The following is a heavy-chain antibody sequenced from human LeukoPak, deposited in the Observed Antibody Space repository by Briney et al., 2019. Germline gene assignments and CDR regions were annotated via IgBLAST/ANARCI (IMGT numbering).Heavy chain of an antibody. CDR1: GFAFSNYW. D-gene: IGHD1/OR15-1a*01. Sequence: GGSLRLSCVASGFAFSNYWMHWVRQASGKAPVWVSRINPDGTTTDYADSVKGRFTISRDNAKNMVFLQMNGLRADDTALYYCAKDLSWNTADRWGQGILVSVSS. CDR2: INPDGTTT. J-gene: IGHJ5*02. V-gene: IGHV3-74*01. CDR3: AKDLSWNTADR.